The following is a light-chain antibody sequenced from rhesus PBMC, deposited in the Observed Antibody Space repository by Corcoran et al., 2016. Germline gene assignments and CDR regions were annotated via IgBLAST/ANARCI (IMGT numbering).Light chain of an antibody. CDR1: QSLLHSNGNTY. Sequence: DIVMTQTTLSLHVTPGEPASISCRSSQSLLHSNGNTYLNWYLQKPGQSPRLLSYKVTNRESGVPDRFRCSGAGTDCTLKISRVEPEDVGAYYCMQSTKVPLTVGPGTKLDIK. CDR3: MQSTKVPLT. V-gene: IGKV2S2*01. CDR2: KVT. J-gene: IGKJ3*01.